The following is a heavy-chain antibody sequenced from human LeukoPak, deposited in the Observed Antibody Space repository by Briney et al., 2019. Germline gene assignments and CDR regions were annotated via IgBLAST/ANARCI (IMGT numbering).Heavy chain of an antibody. J-gene: IGHJ4*02. D-gene: IGHD3-16*01. Sequence: PGGSLRLSCAASGFTFSNFWMNWVRQAPGKGLEWVANIKQDGSEKYYVDSVKGRFTISRDNAKNSLYLQMNSLRAEDTAVYYCARDGGYWGQGTLVTVSS. CDR3: ARDGGY. V-gene: IGHV3-7*01. CDR1: GFTFSNFW. CDR2: IKQDGSEK.